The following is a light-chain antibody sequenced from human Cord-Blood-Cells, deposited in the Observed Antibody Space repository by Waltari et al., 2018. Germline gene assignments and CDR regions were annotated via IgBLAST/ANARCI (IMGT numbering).Light chain of an antibody. J-gene: IGKJ2*01. Sequence: EIVLTQSPATLSLSPGERATLSCRASQSVSSYLAWYQQKPGQAPRLLMYDASNRATGIPARFSSSGGGIDCTLTISSREPEDFAVYYCQQRSNWPMYTFGQGTKLEIK. CDR3: QQRSNWPMYT. CDR1: QSVSSY. CDR2: DAS. V-gene: IGKV3-11*01.